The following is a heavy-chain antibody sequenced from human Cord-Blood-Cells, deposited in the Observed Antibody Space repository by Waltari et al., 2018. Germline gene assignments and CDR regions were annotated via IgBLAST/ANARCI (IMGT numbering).Heavy chain of an antibody. Sequence: QVQLQESGPGLVKPSETLSLTCTVSGGSISSHYWSWIRQPPGKGLEWIGYIYYSGSTNYNPALKGRVTRSVDTSKNQFSLKLSSVTAADTAVYYCARGSGYVDYWGQGTLVTVSS. CDR3: ARGSGYVDY. CDR2: IYYSGST. D-gene: IGHD1-26*01. V-gene: IGHV4-59*11. CDR1: GGSISSHY. J-gene: IGHJ4*02.